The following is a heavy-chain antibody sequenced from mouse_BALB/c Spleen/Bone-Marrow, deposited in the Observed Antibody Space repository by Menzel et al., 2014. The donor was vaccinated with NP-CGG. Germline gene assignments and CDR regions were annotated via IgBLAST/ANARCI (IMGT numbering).Heavy chain of an antibody. CDR3: ARSNDGFPAWFAY. Sequence: EVQVVESGPCLVKPSQSLSLTCTVTGYSITNDYAWNWIRQFPGNKLEWMGYISYSGSTSYNPSLKSRISITRDTSKSQFFLQLNSVTTEDTATYYCARSNDGFPAWFAYWGQGTLVTVSA. J-gene: IGHJ3*01. CDR2: ISYSGST. CDR1: GYSITNDYA. D-gene: IGHD2-3*01. V-gene: IGHV3-2*02.